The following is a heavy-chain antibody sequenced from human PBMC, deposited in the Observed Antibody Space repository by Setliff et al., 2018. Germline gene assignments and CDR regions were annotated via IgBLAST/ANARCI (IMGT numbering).Heavy chain of an antibody. CDR1: GFSISSGYY. D-gene: IGHD3-3*01. CDR3: ARMSGFQYMDV. CDR2: IHHSGKA. V-gene: IGHV4-38-2*01. Sequence: LSLTCAVSGFSISSGYYWGWIRQPPGKGLEWIVNIHHSGKAYYNPSLKSRVTMSVDTSKNQFSLKLRSVTAADTAVYYCARMSGFQYMDVWGKGTTVTVSS. J-gene: IGHJ6*03.